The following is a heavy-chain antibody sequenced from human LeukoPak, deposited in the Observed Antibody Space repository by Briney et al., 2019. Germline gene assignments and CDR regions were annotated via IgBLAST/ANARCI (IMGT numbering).Heavy chain of an antibody. V-gene: IGHV1-69*04. CDR2: IIPILGIA. J-gene: IGHJ5*02. Sequence: SVKVSCKASGGTFSSYAISWVRQAPGQGFEWMGRIIPILGIANYAQKFQGRVTITADKSTSTAYMELSSLRSEDTAVYYCARDLSLSLAYCGGDCYSNWFDPWGQGTLVTVSS. CDR1: GGTFSSYA. CDR3: ARDLSLSLAYCGGDCYSNWFDP. D-gene: IGHD2-21*02.